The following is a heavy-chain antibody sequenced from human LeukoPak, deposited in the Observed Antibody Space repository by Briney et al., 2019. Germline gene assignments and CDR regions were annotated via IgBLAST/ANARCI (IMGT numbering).Heavy chain of an antibody. D-gene: IGHD3-3*01. CDR3: AKTSLSDPSGHYYYMDV. J-gene: IGHJ6*03. CDR2: FSATGGNT. Sequence: GGSLRLSCAASGFTFSSYAMSWVRQAPGKGLEWVSGFSATGGNTHYADSVKGRFTISRDNSQNTVSLQLNNLRIEDTALYYCAKTSLSDPSGHYYYMDVWGKGTTVTVSS. V-gene: IGHV3-23*01. CDR1: GFTFSSYA.